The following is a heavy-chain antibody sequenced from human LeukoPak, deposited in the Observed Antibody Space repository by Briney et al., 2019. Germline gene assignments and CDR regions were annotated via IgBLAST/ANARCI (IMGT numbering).Heavy chain of an antibody. J-gene: IGHJ4*02. D-gene: IGHD3-10*01. CDR1: GYTFTGYY. V-gene: IGHV1-2*02. CDR2: INPNSGGT. CDR3: ARGLVRGVSYYYFDD. Sequence: ASVTVSCKASGYTFTGYYMHWVRQAPGQGLEWMGWINPNSGGTNYAQKFQGRVTMTRDTSISTSYMELSRLRSYDTAVYYCARGLVRGVSYYYFDDWGQGTLVTVSA.